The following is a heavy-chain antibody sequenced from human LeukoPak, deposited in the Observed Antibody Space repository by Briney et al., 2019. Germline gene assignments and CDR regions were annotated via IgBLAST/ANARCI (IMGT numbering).Heavy chain of an antibody. CDR2: ISYSGST. D-gene: IGHD3-10*01. V-gene: IGHV4-59*08. Sequence: SETLSLTCTVSGGSISSYDWSWIRQPPGKGLEWIGYISYSGSTDYNPSLKSRVTISVDTSKNQFSLKLSSVTAADTAVYYCARRRYGSGSTFDYWGQGTLVTVSS. J-gene: IGHJ4*02. CDR1: GGSISSYD. CDR3: ARRRYGSGSTFDY.